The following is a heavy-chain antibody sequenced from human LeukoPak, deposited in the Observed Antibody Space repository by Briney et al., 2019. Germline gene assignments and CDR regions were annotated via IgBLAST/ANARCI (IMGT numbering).Heavy chain of an antibody. J-gene: IGHJ4*02. D-gene: IGHD3-16*02. CDR2: ISGSGGAT. CDR3: ARDPPTFGGVIVMVYFDY. Sequence: PGGSLRLSCAASGFTFNTYGMSWVRQAPGKGLEWVSGISGSGGATYYADSVKGRFTVSRDNAKNFLYLQMNSLRAEDTAVYYCARDPPTFGGVIVMVYFDYWGQGTLVTVSS. V-gene: IGHV3-23*01. CDR1: GFTFNTYG.